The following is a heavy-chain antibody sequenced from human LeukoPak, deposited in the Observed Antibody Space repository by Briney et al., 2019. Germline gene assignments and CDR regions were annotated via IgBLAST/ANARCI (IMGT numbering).Heavy chain of an antibody. CDR1: GFTFSSYS. CDR3: ARDQLGSYYGANFDY. Sequence: GGSLRLSCAASGFTFSSYSMNWVRQVPGKGLEWVSSISSSSSYIYYADSVKGRFTISRDNAKNSLYLQMNSLRAEDTAVYYCARDQLGSYYGANFDYWGQGTLVTVSS. D-gene: IGHD3-10*01. V-gene: IGHV3-21*01. J-gene: IGHJ4*02. CDR2: ISSSSSYI.